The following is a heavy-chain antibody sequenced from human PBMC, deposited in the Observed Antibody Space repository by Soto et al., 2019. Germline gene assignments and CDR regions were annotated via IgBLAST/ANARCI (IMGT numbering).Heavy chain of an antibody. CDR1: GGSISSGGYS. CDR2: IYHSGST. J-gene: IGHJ4*02. V-gene: IGHV4-30-2*01. CDR3: AGTYYYVNSGYPIDY. D-gene: IGHD3-22*01. Sequence: SETLSLTCAVSGGSISSGGYSWSWIRQPPGKGLEWIGYIYHSGSTYYNPSLKSRVTMSLDTSKNQFSLKLSSVTAADTAVYYCAGTYYYVNSGYPIDYWGLGTLVTVSS.